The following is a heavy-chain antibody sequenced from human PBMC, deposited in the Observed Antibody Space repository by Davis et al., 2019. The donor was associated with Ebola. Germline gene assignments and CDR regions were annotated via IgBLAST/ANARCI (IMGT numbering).Heavy chain of an antibody. Sequence: GESLKISCAASGFTFSSYWMSWVRQAPGKGLEWVANIKQDGREKYYVDSVKGRFTISRDNAKNSLYLQMNSLRAEDTAVYYCAREGEGAYYDFWSGYYTTDAFDIWGQGTMVTVSS. CDR3: AREGEGAYYDFWSGYYTTDAFDI. V-gene: IGHV3-7*01. CDR2: IKQDGREK. D-gene: IGHD3-3*01. CDR1: GFTFSSYW. J-gene: IGHJ3*02.